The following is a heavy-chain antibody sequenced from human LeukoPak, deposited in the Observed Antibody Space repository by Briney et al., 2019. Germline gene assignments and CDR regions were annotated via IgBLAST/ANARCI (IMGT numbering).Heavy chain of an antibody. CDR2: TYYRSKWYS. V-gene: IGHV6-1*01. CDR3: SRGRSWPFDY. CDR1: VDSVSSNTAP. D-gene: IGHD6-13*01. J-gene: IGHJ4*02. Sequence: SQTLSLTCAISVDSVSSNTAPWNWIRQSPSRGLEWLGRTYYRSKWYSDYAVSVKSRITINADTSKSQFSLQLNSVAPEDTGLYYCSRGRSWPFDYWGQGTLVTVSS.